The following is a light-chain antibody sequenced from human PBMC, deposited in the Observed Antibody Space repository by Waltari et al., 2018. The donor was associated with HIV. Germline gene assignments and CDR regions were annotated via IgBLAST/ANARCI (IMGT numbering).Light chain of an antibody. CDR2: EVN. V-gene: IGLV2-8*01. CDR3: SSYAGNNNYV. Sequence: QPALTQPPSASGSPGQSVTISCTGTSRDLGNYTFVSWYQQHPGRAPNLLIYEVNKRPSGVPDRFSGSKSANTASLTVSGLQVADEADYYCSSYAGNNNYVFGTGTRVTVL. CDR1: SRDLGNYTF. J-gene: IGLJ1*01.